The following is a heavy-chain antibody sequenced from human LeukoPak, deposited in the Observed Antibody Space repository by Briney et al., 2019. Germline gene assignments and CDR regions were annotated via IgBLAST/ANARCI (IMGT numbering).Heavy chain of an antibody. V-gene: IGHV4-61*02. CDR2: IYTSGST. D-gene: IGHD1-26*01. J-gene: IGHJ4*02. Sequence: SQTLSLTCTVSGGSISSDSYYWSWIRQPAGKGLEWIGRIYTSGSTNYNPSLKSRVTISVDTSKNQFSLKLSSVTAADTAVYYCARLKQSGTSVYFDYWGQGTLVTVSS. CDR3: ARLKQSGTSVYFDY. CDR1: GGSISSDSYY.